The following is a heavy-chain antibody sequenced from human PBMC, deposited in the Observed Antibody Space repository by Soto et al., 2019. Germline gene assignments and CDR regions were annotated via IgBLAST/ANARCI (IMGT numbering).Heavy chain of an antibody. Sequence: ASVKVSCKVSGYTLTELSMHWVRQAPGKGLEWMGGFDPEDGETIYAQKFQGRVTMTEDTSTDTAYMELRSLRSEDTAVYYCAIGYDVCSRYLLDYWGQGTLVTVSS. CDR1: GYTLTELS. CDR2: FDPEDGET. D-gene: IGHD3-3*01. V-gene: IGHV1-24*01. J-gene: IGHJ4*02. CDR3: AIGYDVCSRYLLDY.